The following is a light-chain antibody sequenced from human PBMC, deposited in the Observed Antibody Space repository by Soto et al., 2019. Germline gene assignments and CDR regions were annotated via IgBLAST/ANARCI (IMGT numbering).Light chain of an antibody. CDR1: QGISSW. CDR3: QQANSFPLT. J-gene: IGKJ4*01. Sequence: DIQMTQSPSSVSASVGDRVTITCRASQGISSWLAWYQQKPGKAPKLLIYAASSLHSGVPSRFSGSGSWTDFNLTISSLQPEGLANDFCQQANSFPLTFGGGTKVEIK. CDR2: AAS. V-gene: IGKV1D-12*01.